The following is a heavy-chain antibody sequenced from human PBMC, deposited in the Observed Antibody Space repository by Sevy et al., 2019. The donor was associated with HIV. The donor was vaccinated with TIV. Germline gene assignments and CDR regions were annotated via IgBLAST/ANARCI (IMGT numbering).Heavy chain of an antibody. D-gene: IGHD5-12*01. CDR3: TRSLATADTPEYYFDY. J-gene: IGHJ4*02. V-gene: IGHV3-49*03. CDR2: IRRNSHEPYGGTT. Sequence: GGSLRLSCTSSGFTFGDYAMSWFRQAPGKGLEWVAFIRRNSHEPYGGTTEYAASVKGRFTISRDDSKSIAYLQMNSLKTEDAAVYYCTRSLATADTPEYYFDYWGQGILVTVSS. CDR1: GFTFGDYA.